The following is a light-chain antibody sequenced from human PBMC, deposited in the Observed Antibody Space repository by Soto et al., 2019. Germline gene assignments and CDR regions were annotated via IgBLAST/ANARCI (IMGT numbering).Light chain of an antibody. J-gene: IGKJ3*01. CDR1: QSITSY. Sequence: VLTQSPSTLSSSAGERATLSCRASQSITSYLAWYQQKPDQAPRLLIYDTSIWPPGVPARFSGSGSGTDFTLTISSLQPEDFAVYYCQQDSSAPLTFGRGTKVDIK. CDR3: QQDSSAPLT. V-gene: IGKV3-11*01. CDR2: DTS.